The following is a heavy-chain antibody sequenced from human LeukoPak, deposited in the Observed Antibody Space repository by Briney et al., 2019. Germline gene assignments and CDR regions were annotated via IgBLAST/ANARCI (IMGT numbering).Heavy chain of an antibody. CDR1: GGSISSYY. V-gene: IGHV4-59*01. CDR2: IYYSGST. J-gene: IGHJ4*02. CDR3: ARVVADLSTYFDY. D-gene: IGHD3-16*02. Sequence: PSETLSLTCTVSGGSISSYYWSWIRQPPGKGLEWIGYIYYSGSTNYNPSLKSRVTISVDTSKNQFSLKLSSVTAADTAVYYCARVVADLSTYFDYWGQGTLVTVSS.